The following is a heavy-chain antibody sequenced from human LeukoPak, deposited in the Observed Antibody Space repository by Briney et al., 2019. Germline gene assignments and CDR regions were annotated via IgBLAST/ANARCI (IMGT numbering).Heavy chain of an antibody. J-gene: IGHJ6*03. CDR3: ARGALPLNYYYYYMDV. Sequence: GGSLRLSCAASGFTFSNYEINWVRQAPGKGLEWVSYISSSGSTTYYADSVKGRFTISRDNVKNSLYLQMNSLRAEDTAVYYCARGALPLNYYYYYMDVWGKGTTVTVSS. CDR2: ISSSGSTT. CDR1: GFTFSNYE. V-gene: IGHV3-48*03.